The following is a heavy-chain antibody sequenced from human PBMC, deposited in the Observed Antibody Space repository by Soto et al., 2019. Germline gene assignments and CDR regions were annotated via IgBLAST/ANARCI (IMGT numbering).Heavy chain of an antibody. J-gene: IGHJ6*02. CDR1: GGSFSGYY. D-gene: IGHD1-26*01. CDR3: AGPGPRVGAYYYYGMDV. V-gene: IGHV4-34*01. CDR2: INHSGST. Sequence: SETLSLTCAVYGGSFSGYYWSWIRQPPGKGLEWIGEINHSGSTNYNPSLKSRVTISVDTSKNQFSLKLSSVTAADTAVYYCAGPGPRVGAYYYYGMDVWGQGTTVTVSS.